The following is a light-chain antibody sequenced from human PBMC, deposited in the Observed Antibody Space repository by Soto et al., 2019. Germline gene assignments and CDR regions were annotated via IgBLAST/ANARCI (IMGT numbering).Light chain of an antibody. CDR2: GTS. CDR1: LSVSSSY. V-gene: IGKV3-20*01. J-gene: IGKJ1*01. Sequence: EIVLTQSPGTLSLSPGERATLSCRASLSVSSSYLAWYQQKPGQAPSLLIYGTSSRATGIPDRFSGSGSETDFTLTISRLEPEDFAVYYCQQYGSSSWTFGQGTKVEIK. CDR3: QQYGSSSWT.